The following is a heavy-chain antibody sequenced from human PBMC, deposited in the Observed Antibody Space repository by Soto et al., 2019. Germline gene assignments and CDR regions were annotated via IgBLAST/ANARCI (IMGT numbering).Heavy chain of an antibody. J-gene: IGHJ5*02. CDR3: AREKRKYTSGNDPHTWFDA. D-gene: IGHD6-25*01. V-gene: IGHV4-30-4*01. CDR1: GGPINSPDYY. Sequence: QVQLQESGPGLVKPSQTLSLTCNVSGGPINSPDYYWTWIRQSPGKGLEWIGYLYFNGGTQYNPSLRTPISMSLDTSRKHFSRKMRSGTGADTAVFFCAREKRKYTSGNDPHTWFDAGGQGALVPVSS. CDR2: LYFNGGT.